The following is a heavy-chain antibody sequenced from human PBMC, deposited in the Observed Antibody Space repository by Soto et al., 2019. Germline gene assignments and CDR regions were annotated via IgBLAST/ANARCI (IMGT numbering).Heavy chain of an antibody. CDR3: VRDSGAKLSSS. CDR2: IIPIFGTA. CDR1: GGTFSSYA. Sequence: SVKVSCKASGGTFSSYAISWVRQAPGQGLEWIGGIIPIFGTANYAQKFQGRVTITADESTSTAYMELSSLKSQDTAVYYCVRDSGAKLSSSWGQGTLVTVSS. D-gene: IGHD6-13*01. J-gene: IGHJ4*02. V-gene: IGHV1-69*13.